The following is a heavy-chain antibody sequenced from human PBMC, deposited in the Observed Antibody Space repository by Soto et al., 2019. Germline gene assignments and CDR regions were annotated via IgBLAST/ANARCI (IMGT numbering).Heavy chain of an antibody. CDR1: GFSLSTTGVA. Sequence: QITLKESGPTLVRPTQTLTLTCTFSGFSLSTTGVAVGWIRQPPGEALEWLALIYWDDDKRYRPSLKSRLTITKDPSKNQVVLTMTNMDPVDTATYYCAHRTTKASGIDYWGQGTLVTVSS. CDR3: AHRTTKASGIDY. J-gene: IGHJ4*02. D-gene: IGHD1-26*01. V-gene: IGHV2-5*02. CDR2: IYWDDDK.